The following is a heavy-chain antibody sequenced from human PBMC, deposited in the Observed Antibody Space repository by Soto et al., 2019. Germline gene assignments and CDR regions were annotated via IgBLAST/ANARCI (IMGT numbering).Heavy chain of an antibody. CDR1: GFSFSSYA. J-gene: IGHJ6*02. CDR3: AKDSYGSGTDYFYGMDV. D-gene: IGHD3-10*01. CDR2: LTAGGGST. Sequence: EVQLLESGGGLVQPGGSLRLSRAASGFSFSSYAMSWVRQAPGKGPEWVSSLTAGGGSTYHADSVKGRFTISRDNSKNTLYLQMNSLRDEDTAVYYCAKDSYGSGTDYFYGMDVRGQGTTVTVSS. V-gene: IGHV3-23*01.